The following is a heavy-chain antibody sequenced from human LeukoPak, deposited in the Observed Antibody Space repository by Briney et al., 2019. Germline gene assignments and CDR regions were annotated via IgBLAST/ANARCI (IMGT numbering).Heavy chain of an antibody. J-gene: IGHJ4*02. V-gene: IGHV1-2*04. CDR1: GYTFTGYY. D-gene: IGHD5-12*01. Sequence: GASVKVSCKASGYTFTGYYMHWVRQAPGQGLEWMGWINPNSGGTNYAQKFQGWVTMTRDTSISTAYMELSRLRSDDMAVYYCARFRGYSGYDASYYFDYWGQGTLVTVSS. CDR2: INPNSGGT. CDR3: ARFRGYSGYDASYYFDY.